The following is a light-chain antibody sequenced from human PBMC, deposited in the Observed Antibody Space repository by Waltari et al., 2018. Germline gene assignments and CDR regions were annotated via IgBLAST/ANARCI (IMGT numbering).Light chain of an antibody. CDR2: YKSDPDK. CDR3: AIWYTTAWV. J-gene: IGLJ3*02. Sequence: QPVLTQPTSLSASPGASARFTCTLRSGINVGTYRIYWYQQKPGSPPRYLLRYKSDPDKRQGSGVPGRFSGSKEASTHAGLLIISGLQSEDEADYYCAIWYTTAWVFGGGTKLTVL. CDR1: SGINVGTYR. V-gene: IGLV5-39*01.